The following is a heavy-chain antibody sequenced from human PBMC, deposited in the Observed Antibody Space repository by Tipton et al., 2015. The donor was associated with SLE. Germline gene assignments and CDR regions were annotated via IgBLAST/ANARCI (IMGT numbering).Heavy chain of an antibody. V-gene: IGHV3-33*01. J-gene: IGHJ3*02. Sequence: SLRLSCAASGFTFSSYGMHWVRQAPGKGLEWVAVIWYDGTNKYYADSVKGRFTISRDNSKNSLYLQMNSLRAEDTAVYYCAFALGSDAFDIWGQGTMVTVSS. CDR2: IWYDGTNK. CDR1: GFTFSSYG. CDR3: AFALGSDAFDI. D-gene: IGHD7-27*01.